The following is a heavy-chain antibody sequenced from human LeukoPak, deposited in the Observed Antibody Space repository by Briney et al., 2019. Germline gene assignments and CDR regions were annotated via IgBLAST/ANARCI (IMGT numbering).Heavy chain of an antibody. CDR2: ISSSGSTI. CDR1: GFTFSDYY. D-gene: IGHD5-12*01. CDR3: ARELRGYDSRWFDP. Sequence: PGGSLRLSCAASGFTFSDYYMSWIRQAPGKGLEWVSYISSSGSTIYYADSVKGRFTISRDNAKSSLYLQMNSLRAEDTAVYYCARELRGYDSRWFDPWGQGTLVTVSS. J-gene: IGHJ5*02. V-gene: IGHV3-11*01.